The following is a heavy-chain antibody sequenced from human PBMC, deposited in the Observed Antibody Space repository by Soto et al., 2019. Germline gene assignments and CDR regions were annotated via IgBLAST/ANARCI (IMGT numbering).Heavy chain of an antibody. V-gene: IGHV3-21*01. J-gene: IGHJ6*02. CDR3: ARDYYDILTGGYYGMDV. D-gene: IGHD3-9*01. CDR2: ISSSSSYI. Sequence: GGSLRLSCAASGFTFSSYSMNWVRQAPGKGLEWVSSISSSSSYIYYADSVKGRFTISRDNAKNSLYLQMNSLRAEDTAVYYCARDYYDILTGGYYGMDVWGQGTTVTVSS. CDR1: GFTFSSYS.